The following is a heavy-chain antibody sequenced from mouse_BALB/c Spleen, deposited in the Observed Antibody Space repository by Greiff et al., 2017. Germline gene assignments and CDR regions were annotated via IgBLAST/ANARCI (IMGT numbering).Heavy chain of an antibody. J-gene: IGHJ2*01. CDR3: ARHNYRYDGYFEN. V-gene: IGHV5-12-2*01. D-gene: IGHD2-14*01. CDR1: GFTFSSYT. CDR2: ISNGGGST. Sequence: EVQGVESGGGLVQPGGSLKLSCAASGFTFSSYTMSWVRQTPEKRLEWVAYISNGGGSTYYPDTVKGRFTISRDNAKNTLYLQMSSLKSEDTAMYYCARHNYRYDGYFENWGAGTTLTDSS.